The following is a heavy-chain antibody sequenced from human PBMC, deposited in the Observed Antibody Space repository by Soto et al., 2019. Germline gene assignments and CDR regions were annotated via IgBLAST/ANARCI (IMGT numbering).Heavy chain of an antibody. V-gene: IGHV3-23*01. CDR2: ISANDVGT. J-gene: IGHJ4*02. CDR1: GFTLRNYA. D-gene: IGHD1-20*01. CDR3: AKAKNDYNWDNRPPFDY. Sequence: PGGSLRLSCEASGFTLRNYAMTWVRQAPGKGLEWVSLISANDVGTYYAESVETRFTISTDQSRNTVYLQMDSLRADDTAIYYCAKAKNDYNWDNRPPFDYWGQGTLVTVSS.